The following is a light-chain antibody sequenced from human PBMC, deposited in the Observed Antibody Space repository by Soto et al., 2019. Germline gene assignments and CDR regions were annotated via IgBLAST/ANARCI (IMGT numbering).Light chain of an antibody. V-gene: IGLV2-11*01. CDR1: RSDVGGYDY. Sequence: QSALTQPRLVSGSPGQSVTISCTGTRSDVGGYDYVSWYQQYPGKAPKLMIYDVIKRPSGVPDRFSGSKSGNTASLTISGLQAEDEADYYCCSYAGSYNVVFGGGTKLTVL. J-gene: IGLJ2*01. CDR3: CSYAGSYNVV. CDR2: DVI.